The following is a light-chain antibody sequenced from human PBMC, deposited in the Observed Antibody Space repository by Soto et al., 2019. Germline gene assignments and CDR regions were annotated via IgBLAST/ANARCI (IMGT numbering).Light chain of an antibody. J-gene: IGLJ2*01. CDR3: SSYTSSSTLVV. CDR2: DVS. CDR1: RSDVGGYNY. Sequence: QSVLTEPAFVSGSPGQSITISCTGTRSDVGGYNYVSWYQQHPGKAPKLMIYDVSNRPSGVSNHFSGSKSGNTASLTISGLQAEDEADYYYSSYTSSSTLVVFGGGTKLTVL. V-gene: IGLV2-14*01.